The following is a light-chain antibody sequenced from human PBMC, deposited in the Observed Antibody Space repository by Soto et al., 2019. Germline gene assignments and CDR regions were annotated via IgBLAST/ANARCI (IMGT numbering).Light chain of an antibody. CDR1: QSVSSSY. CDR3: QQYGSSPWT. CDR2: GAS. Sequence: EIVLTQSPGTLSLSPWERATLSCRASQSVSSSYLAWYQQKPGQAPRLLIYGASVRATGVPDRFSGSGSGTDFTLTISRLEPEDEAFYYCQQYGSSPWTFGQGTKVDIK. V-gene: IGKV3-20*01. J-gene: IGKJ1*01.